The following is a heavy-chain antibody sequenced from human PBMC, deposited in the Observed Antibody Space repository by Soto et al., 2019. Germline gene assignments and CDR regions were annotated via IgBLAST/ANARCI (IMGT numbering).Heavy chain of an antibody. CDR3: ARDRRYSSSPYYYYGMDV. V-gene: IGHV1-69*13. D-gene: IGHD6-6*01. CDR2: IIPIFGTA. CDR1: GGTFSSYA. J-gene: IGHJ6*02. Sequence: GASVKVSCKASGGTFSSYAISWVGQAPGQGLEWMGGIIPIFGTANYAQKFQGRVTITADESTSTAYMELSSLRSEDTAVYYCARDRRYSSSPYYYYGMDVWGQGTTVTVSS.